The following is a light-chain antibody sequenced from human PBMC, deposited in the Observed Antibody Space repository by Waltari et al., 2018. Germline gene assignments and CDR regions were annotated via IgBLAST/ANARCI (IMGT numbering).Light chain of an antibody. CDR1: GGYNY. Sequence: GGYNYVSWYQHHPGKAPRLIIYEVSNRPSGVSNRFSGSKSANTASLTISGLQAEDEAYYYCSSYTGANTLGVFGGGTKLTVL. CDR2: EVS. J-gene: IGLJ3*02. V-gene: IGLV2-14*01. CDR3: SSYTGANTLGV.